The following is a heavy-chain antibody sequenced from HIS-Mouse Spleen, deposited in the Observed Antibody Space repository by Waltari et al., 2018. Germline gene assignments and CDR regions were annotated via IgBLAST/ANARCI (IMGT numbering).Heavy chain of an antibody. J-gene: IGHJ4*02. CDR3: AHSLGIAARFDY. D-gene: IGHD6-6*01. Sequence: QITLKESGPTLVKPTQTLTLTCTFSGFSLSTRGVGVGWTRQPPGKALEWLALIYWDDDKRYSPSLKSRLTITKDTSKNQVVLTMTNMDPVDTATYYCAHSLGIAARFDYWGQGTLVTVSS. CDR2: IYWDDDK. CDR1: GFSLSTRGVG. V-gene: IGHV2-5*02.